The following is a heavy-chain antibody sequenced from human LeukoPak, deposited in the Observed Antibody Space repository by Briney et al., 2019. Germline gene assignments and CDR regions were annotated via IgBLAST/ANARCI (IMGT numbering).Heavy chain of an antibody. CDR1: GFTFSSYG. CDR2: IRYDGSNK. D-gene: IGHD2-8*01. J-gene: IGHJ4*02. V-gene: IGHV3-30*02. Sequence: SGGSLRLSCAASGFTFSSYGMHWVRQAPGKGLEWVAFIRYDGSNKYYADSVKGRFTISRDNSKNTLYLQMNSLRAEDTAVYYCAKSGEYCTPDVCYTGDYFHYWGQGTLVTVSS. CDR3: AKSGEYCTPDVCYTGDYFHY.